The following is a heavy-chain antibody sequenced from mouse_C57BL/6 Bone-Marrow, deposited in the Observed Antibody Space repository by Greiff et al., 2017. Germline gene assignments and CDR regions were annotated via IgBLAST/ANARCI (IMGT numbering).Heavy chain of an antibody. CDR3: ARGDYYGSSYAMDY. CDR2: IDPSDSET. D-gene: IGHD1-1*01. V-gene: IGHV1-52*01. CDR1: GYTFTSYW. Sequence: QVQLQQPGAELVRPGSSVKLPCKASGYTFTSYWMHWVKQRPIQGLEWIGNIDPSDSETHYNQKFKDKATLTVDKSSSTAYMQLSSLTSEDSAVYYCARGDYYGSSYAMDYWGQGTSVTVSS. J-gene: IGHJ4*01.